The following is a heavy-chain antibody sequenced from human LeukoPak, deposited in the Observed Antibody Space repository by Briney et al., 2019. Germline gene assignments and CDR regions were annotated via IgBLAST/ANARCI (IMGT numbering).Heavy chain of an antibody. CDR2: IYYSGST. V-gene: IGHV4-59*02. J-gene: IGHJ6*02. CDR1: GGSVSSYY. Sequence: SETLSLTCTVSGGSVSSYYWSWIRQPPGKGLEWIGYIYYSGSTNYNPSLKSRVTISVDTSKNQFSLKLSSVTAADTAVYYCARFSSQYYYYGMDVWGQGTTVTVSS. CDR3: ARFSSQYYYYGMDV.